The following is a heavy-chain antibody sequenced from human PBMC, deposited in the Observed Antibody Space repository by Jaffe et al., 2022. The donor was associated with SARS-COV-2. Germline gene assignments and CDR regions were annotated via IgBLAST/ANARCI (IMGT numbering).Heavy chain of an antibody. V-gene: IGHV3-7*03. CDR1: GLTFTNYW. CDR2: IKEDGSEK. D-gene: IGHD6-19*01. Sequence: EVQLVESGGGLVQPGGSLRLSCAVSGLTFTNYWMSWVRQAPGKGLEWVANIKEDGSEKYYVDSVKGRFTISRDNAKNSLYLQMNSLRADDTAVYYCARDPTHGSGGPEWGQGTLVTVSS. J-gene: IGHJ4*02. CDR3: ARDPTHGSGGPE.